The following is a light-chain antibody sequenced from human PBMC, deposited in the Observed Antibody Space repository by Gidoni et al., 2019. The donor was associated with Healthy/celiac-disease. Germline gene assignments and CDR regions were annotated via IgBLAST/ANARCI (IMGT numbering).Light chain of an antibody. V-gene: IGKV2-28*01. CDR1: QSLLHSNGYND. Sequence: DIVVTQSPLSLPVTPGEPASISCLSSQSLLHSNGYNDWDWYLQKPGQSPQLLIYLGSNRAFGVPDRFSGSGSGTDFTLKISRVEAVDVWVYYCKQALQTWTFGQGTKVEIK. CDR3: KQALQTWT. CDR2: LGS. J-gene: IGKJ1*01.